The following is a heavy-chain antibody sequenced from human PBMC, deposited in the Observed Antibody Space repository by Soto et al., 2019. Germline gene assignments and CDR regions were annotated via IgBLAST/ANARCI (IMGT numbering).Heavy chain of an antibody. CDR2: IGTAGDT. V-gene: IGHV3-13*04. CDR3: ARGYSGSYHFDY. CDR1: GFTFSSYD. J-gene: IGHJ4*02. Sequence: EVQLVESGGGLVQPGGSLRLSCAASGFTFSSYDMHWVRQATGKGLEWVSAIGTAGDTYYPGSVKGRFTISRENAKNSLYLQMNSLRAGDTAVYYCARGYSGSYHFDYWGQGTLVTVSS. D-gene: IGHD1-26*01.